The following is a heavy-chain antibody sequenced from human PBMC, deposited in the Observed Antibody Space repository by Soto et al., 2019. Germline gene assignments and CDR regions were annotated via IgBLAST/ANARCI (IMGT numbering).Heavy chain of an antibody. Sequence: QVQLVQSGAEVKKPGSSVKVSCKASGGTFSSYAISWVRQAPGQGLEWMGGIIPIFGTANYAQKFQGRVTITADESTSTAYMELSSLRSEDTAVYYCVSTVVTPAYFYYGMDVWGQGTTVTVSS. J-gene: IGHJ6*02. CDR1: GGTFSSYA. D-gene: IGHD2-21*02. V-gene: IGHV1-69*01. CDR2: IIPIFGTA. CDR3: VSTVVTPAYFYYGMDV.